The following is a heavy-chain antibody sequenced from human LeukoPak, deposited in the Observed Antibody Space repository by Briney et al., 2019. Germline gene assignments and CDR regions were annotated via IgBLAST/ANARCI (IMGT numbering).Heavy chain of an antibody. CDR2: IKTKANNYAT. V-gene: IGHV3-73*01. CDR3: TRLDYGDFRFDY. Sequence: PGGSLRLSCAASGFTFSGSALHWVRQASGKGLESVGRIKTKANNYATAYAASVKGRFIISRHDSKNTAYLQMNSLKTEDTAVYYCTRLDYGDFRFDYWGQGTLVTVSS. J-gene: IGHJ4*02. CDR1: GFTFSGSA. D-gene: IGHD4-17*01.